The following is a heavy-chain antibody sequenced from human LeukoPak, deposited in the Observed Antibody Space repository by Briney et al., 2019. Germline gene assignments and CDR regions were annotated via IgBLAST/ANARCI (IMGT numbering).Heavy chain of an antibody. CDR2: ISSSSSTI. CDR1: GSIFSSYS. D-gene: IGHD2-2*01. V-gene: IGHV3-48*02. Sequence: GGSLRLSCAASGSIFSSYSMNWVRQAPGKGLEWGSYISSSSSTIYYADSVKGRFTISRDNAKNSLYLQMNSLSDEDTAVYYCARSPYQLPPVFWHSYWGQGTLVTVSS. J-gene: IGHJ4*02. CDR3: ARSPYQLPPVFWHSY.